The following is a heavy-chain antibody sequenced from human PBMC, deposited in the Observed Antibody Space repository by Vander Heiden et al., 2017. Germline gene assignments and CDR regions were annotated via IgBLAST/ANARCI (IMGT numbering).Heavy chain of an antibody. CDR2: IYHSGST. CDR3: ARGKGSSSWYVVGDYYYYGMDV. CDR1: CGSNSRSHW. V-gene: IGHV4-4*02. J-gene: IGHJ6*02. Sequence: QVPLQESGPGLVKPSGPLSLTCSVSCGSNSRSHWWSWVRHPPGKGLEWIGEIYHSGSTNYNPSLKSRVTISVDKSKNQFSLKLSSVTAADTAVYYCARGKGSSSWYVVGDYYYYGMDVWGQGTTVTVSS. D-gene: IGHD6-13*01.